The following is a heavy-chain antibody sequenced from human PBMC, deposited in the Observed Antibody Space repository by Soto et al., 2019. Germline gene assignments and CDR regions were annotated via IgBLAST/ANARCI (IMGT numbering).Heavy chain of an antibody. J-gene: IGHJ6*02. V-gene: IGHV1-18*01. CDR3: ARLYCISTSCYLGMDV. CDR1: GYTFTSYG. CDR2: ISAYNGNT. Sequence: ASVKVSCKASGYTFTSYGISWVRQAPGQGLEWMGWISAYNGNTNYAQKLQGRVTMTTDTSTSTAYMELRSLRSDDTAVYYCARLYCISTSCYLGMDVWGQGTTVTVSS. D-gene: IGHD2-2*01.